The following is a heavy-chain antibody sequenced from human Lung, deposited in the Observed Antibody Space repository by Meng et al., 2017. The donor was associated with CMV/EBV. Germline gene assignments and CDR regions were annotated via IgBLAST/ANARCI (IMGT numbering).Heavy chain of an antibody. CDR2: IPHRGSS. V-gene: IGHV4-4*03. J-gene: IGHJ1*01. CDR1: GDSITNHNW. D-gene: IGHD3-10*01. CDR3: LRRSGGSV. Sequence: QVRLRGSGPALVKPPETLSLPCAVSGDSITNHNWWAWVRQPPGKGLEWIGEIPHRGSSAYNPSLKSRVSMSIDRSKNQFSLKLTSVTAADTAVYHCLRRSGGSVWGQGTLVTVSS.